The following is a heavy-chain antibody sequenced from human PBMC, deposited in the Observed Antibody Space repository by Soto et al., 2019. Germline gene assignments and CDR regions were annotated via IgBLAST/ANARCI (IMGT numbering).Heavy chain of an antibody. CDR2: IYHSGST. J-gene: IGHJ4*02. V-gene: IGHV4-30-2*01. CDR3: ARDSSSWFYFDY. Sequence: SETLSLTCSVSVGSISSADNYWSWIRQAPGKGLEWIGYIYHSGSTNYNPSLKSRVTISVDKSKNQFSLKLSSVTAADTAVYYCARDSSSWFYFDYWGQGTLVTVSS. CDR1: VGSISSADNY. D-gene: IGHD6-13*01.